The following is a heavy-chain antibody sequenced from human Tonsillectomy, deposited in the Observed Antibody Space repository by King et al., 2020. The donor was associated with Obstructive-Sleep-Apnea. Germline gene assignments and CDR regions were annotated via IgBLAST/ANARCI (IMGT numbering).Heavy chain of an antibody. D-gene: IGHD4-17*01. CDR1: GFTFINYD. V-gene: IGHV3-30*04. Sequence: VQLVESGGGVVQPGRSLRLSCASSGFTFINYDMYWVRQAPGKGLDWVAFISFAGSHKYYADSVKGRFTISRDNSQNTLYLQMNSLRADDTAVYYCATPPTVTTPVYWGQGTLVTVSP. J-gene: IGHJ4*02. CDR2: ISFAGSHK. CDR3: ATPPTVTTPVY.